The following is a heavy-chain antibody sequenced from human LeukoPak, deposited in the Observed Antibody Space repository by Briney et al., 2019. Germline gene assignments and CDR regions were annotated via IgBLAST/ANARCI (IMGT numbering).Heavy chain of an antibody. Sequence: SETLSLTCAVYGGSFSGYYWSWIRQPPGKGLEWIGEINHSGSTNYNPSLKSRVTISVDTSKNQFSLKLSSVTAADTAVYYCARGSITIFGVVISGYFDYWGQGTLVTVSS. D-gene: IGHD3-3*01. CDR1: GGSFSGYY. J-gene: IGHJ4*02. CDR2: INHSGST. CDR3: ARGSITIFGVVISGYFDY. V-gene: IGHV4-34*01.